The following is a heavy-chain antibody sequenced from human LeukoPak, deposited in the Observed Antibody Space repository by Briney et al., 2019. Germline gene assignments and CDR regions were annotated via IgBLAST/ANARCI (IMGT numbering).Heavy chain of an antibody. CDR3: AKDLSYGRGGFDY. J-gene: IGHJ4*02. CDR2: IRYDRSNK. D-gene: IGHD5-18*01. CDR1: GFTFSSYG. Sequence: GGSLRLSCAASGFTFSSYGMHWVRQAPGKGLEWVAFIRYDRSNKYYADSVKGRFTISRDNSKNTLYLQMNSLRAEDTAVYYCAKDLSYGRGGFDYWGQGTLVTVSS. V-gene: IGHV3-30*02.